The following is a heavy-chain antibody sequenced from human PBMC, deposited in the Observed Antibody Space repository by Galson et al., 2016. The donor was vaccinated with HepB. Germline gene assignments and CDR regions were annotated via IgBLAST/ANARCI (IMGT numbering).Heavy chain of an antibody. CDR3: ARNRHCSGGSCYGA. D-gene: IGHD2-15*01. V-gene: IGHV3-48*01. Sequence: SLRLSCAASGFTFTTHTMNWVRQAPGKGLESISYISTNGATIHYADSVKGRFTVSRDNAKNTLYLQMNSLRAEDTAVYYWARNRHCSGGSCYGAWGQGTLVTVSS. CDR2: ISTNGATI. J-gene: IGHJ5*02. CDR1: GFTFTTHT.